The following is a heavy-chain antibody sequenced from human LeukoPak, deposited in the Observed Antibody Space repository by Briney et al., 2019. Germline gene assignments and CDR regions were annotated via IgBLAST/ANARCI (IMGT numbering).Heavy chain of an antibody. Sequence: ASVKVSCKASGYTXTSYYIHWVRQAPGQGPEWMGIINPAGGSTTYAQKFQGSRLTLTRDTSTSTVYMELSSLRSEDTAVYYCARGRGVHDSHTYDYFDYWGQGSLVTVSS. J-gene: IGHJ4*02. CDR3: ARGRGVHDSHTYDYFDY. V-gene: IGHV1-46*01. CDR2: INPAGGST. CDR1: GYTXTSYY. D-gene: IGHD3-22*01.